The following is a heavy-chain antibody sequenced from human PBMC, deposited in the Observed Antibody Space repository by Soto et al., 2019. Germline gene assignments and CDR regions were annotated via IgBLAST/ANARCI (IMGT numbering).Heavy chain of an antibody. J-gene: IGHJ5*02. CDR2: ISGSGGST. V-gene: IGHV3-23*01. D-gene: IGHD4-17*01. CDR1: GFTFSSYA. Sequence: GGSLRLSCAASGFTFSSYAMSWVRQAPGKGLEWVSAISGSGGSTYYADSVKGRFTISRDNSKNTVYLQMNSLRAEDTAVYYCARDQTTGDWFDAWGQGTLVTVSS. CDR3: ARDQTTGDWFDA.